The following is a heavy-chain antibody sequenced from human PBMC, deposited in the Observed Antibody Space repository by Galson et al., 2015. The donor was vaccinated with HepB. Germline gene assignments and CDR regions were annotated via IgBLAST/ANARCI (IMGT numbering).Heavy chain of an antibody. J-gene: IGHJ6*02. CDR3: ARDRKGEDDYYYGMDV. V-gene: IGHV6-1*01. CDR2: TYYRSKWYN. D-gene: IGHD3-16*01. CDR1: GDSVSSNSAA. Sequence: CAISGDSVSSNSAAWNWIRQSPSRGLEWLGRTYYRSKWYNDCAVSVKSRITINPDTSKNQFSLQLNSVTPEDTAVYYCARDRKGEDDYYYGMDVWGQGTTVTVSS.